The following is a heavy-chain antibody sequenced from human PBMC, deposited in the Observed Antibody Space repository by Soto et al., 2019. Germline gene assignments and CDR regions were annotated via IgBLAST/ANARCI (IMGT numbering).Heavy chain of an antibody. J-gene: IGHJ4*02. CDR2: ISSGSSDT. Sequence: PGRSLRLSCEASGFTFSRVSMNWVRQVPGKGLEWVASISSGSSDTWYADSVKGRFTISRDNSKNTLYLQMNSLRAEDTAVYYCARDDYYDIRGYCRIFDDWGQGIVVTVSS. V-gene: IGHV3-21*01. D-gene: IGHD3-22*01. CDR3: ARDDYYDIRGYCRIFDD. CDR1: GFTFSRVS.